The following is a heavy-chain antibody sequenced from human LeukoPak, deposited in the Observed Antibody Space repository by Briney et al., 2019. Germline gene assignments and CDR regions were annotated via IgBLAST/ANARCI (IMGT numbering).Heavy chain of an antibody. CDR3: ARDFPVAYCGGDCSLFDY. Sequence: GASVKVSCKASGGTFSSYTISWVRQAPGQGLEWMGIINPSGGSTSYAQKFQGRVTMTRDTSTSTVYMELSSLRSEDTAVYYCARDFPVAYCGGDCSLFDYWGQGTLVTVSS. CDR2: INPSGGST. V-gene: IGHV1-46*03. J-gene: IGHJ4*02. D-gene: IGHD2-21*02. CDR1: GGTFSSYT.